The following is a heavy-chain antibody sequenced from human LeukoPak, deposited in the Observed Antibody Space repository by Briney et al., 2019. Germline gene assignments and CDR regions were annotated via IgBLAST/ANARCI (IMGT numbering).Heavy chain of an antibody. CDR2: ISWNSGSI. Sequence: GRSLRLSCAASGFTFDDYAMHWVRQAPGKGLEWVSGISWNSGSIGYADSVKGRFTISRDNAKNSLYLQMNSPRAEDTALYYCAKGITIFGVVIGLLDYWGQGTLVTVSS. V-gene: IGHV3-9*01. D-gene: IGHD3-3*01. CDR3: AKGITIFGVVIGLLDY. CDR1: GFTFDDYA. J-gene: IGHJ4*02.